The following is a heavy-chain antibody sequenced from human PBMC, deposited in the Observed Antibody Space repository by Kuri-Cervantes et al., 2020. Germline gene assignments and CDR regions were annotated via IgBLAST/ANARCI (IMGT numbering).Heavy chain of an antibody. CDR1: GYXFTSYW. D-gene: IGHD3-22*01. Sequence: GGSLRXSCKGSGYXFTSYWIGWVRQXPGKGLEWMGIIXPGDSDTRYSXSFQGQVTISADKSISTAYLQWSSLKASDTXXXYCARLDXXSSGPYPWGQGTLVTVSS. V-gene: IGHV5-51*01. CDR3: ARLDXXSSGPYP. J-gene: IGHJ5*02. CDR2: IXPGDSDT.